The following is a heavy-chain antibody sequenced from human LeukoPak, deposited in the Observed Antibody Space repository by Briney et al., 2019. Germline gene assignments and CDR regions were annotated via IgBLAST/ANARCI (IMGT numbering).Heavy chain of an antibody. CDR3: AGARYGSRGYDPYDYYYYYYMDV. J-gene: IGHJ6*03. CDR1: GGTFSSYA. CDR2: IIPIFGTA. D-gene: IGHD5-12*01. V-gene: IGHV1-69*13. Sequence: ASVKVSCKASGGTFSSYAISWVRQAPGQGLEWMGGIIPIFGTANYAQKFQGRVTITADESTSTAYMELSSLRSEDTAVYYCAGARYGSRGYDPYDYYYYYYMDVWGKGTTVTISS.